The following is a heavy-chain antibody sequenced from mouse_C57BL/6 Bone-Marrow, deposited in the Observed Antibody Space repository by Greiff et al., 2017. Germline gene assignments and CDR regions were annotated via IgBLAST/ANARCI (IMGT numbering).Heavy chain of an antibody. CDR1: GYTFTSYW. CDR2: IDPSDSYT. Sequence: QVQLQQSGAELVMPGASVKLSCKASGYTFTSYWMHWVKQRPGQGLEWIGEIDPSDSYTNYNQKFKGKATLTADKSSSTAYMQLNSLTSEDSAVYFCAIYDGYYGFAYWGQGTLVTVSA. CDR3: AIYDGYYGFAY. D-gene: IGHD2-3*01. V-gene: IGHV1-69*01. J-gene: IGHJ3*01.